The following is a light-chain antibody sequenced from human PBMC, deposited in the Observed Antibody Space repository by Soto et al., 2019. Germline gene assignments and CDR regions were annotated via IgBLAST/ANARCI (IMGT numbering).Light chain of an antibody. CDR1: SSDVGGYNY. CDR3: SSYTSSSTRV. J-gene: IGLJ3*02. V-gene: IGLV2-14*01. CDR2: EVS. Sequence: QSALTQPASVSGSPGQSITISCTGTSSDVGGYNYVSWYQQHPGKAPKLMIYEVSNRPSGVSNRFSGSKSGNTASLTISGLHPEYEALYSCSSYTSSSTRVFGGGTKLTVL.